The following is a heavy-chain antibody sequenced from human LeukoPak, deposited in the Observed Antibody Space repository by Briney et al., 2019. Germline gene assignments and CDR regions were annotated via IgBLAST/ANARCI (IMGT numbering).Heavy chain of an antibody. J-gene: IGHJ5*02. CDR2: INPNSGGT. CDR3: ARGRITIFGVVTVGLHNWFDP. CDR1: GYTFTGYH. Sequence: ASVKVSCKASGYTFTGYHMHWVRQAPGQGLEWMGWINPNSGGTNYAQKFQGRVTMTRDTSISTAYMELSRLRSDDTAVYYCARGRITIFGVVTVGLHNWFDPWGQGTLVTVSS. D-gene: IGHD3-3*01. V-gene: IGHV1-2*02.